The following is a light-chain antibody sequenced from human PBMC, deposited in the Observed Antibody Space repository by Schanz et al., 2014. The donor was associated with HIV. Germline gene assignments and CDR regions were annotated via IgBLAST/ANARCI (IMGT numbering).Light chain of an antibody. V-gene: IGKV3-20*01. CDR2: GAS. Sequence: EIVLTQSPGTLSLSPGERATLSCRASQSGSSDYFAWYQQKSGQAPRLLIYGASSRATGIPDRFSGSGSGTDFTLTISRLEPEDFAVYYCQQYGSSFGPGTKVEIK. CDR1: QSGSSDY. J-gene: IGKJ3*01. CDR3: QQYGSS.